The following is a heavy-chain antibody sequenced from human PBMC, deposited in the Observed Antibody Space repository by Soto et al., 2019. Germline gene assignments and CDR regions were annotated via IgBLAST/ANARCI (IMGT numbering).Heavy chain of an antibody. Sequence: QVQVVESGGGVIQPGRSLRLSCAASGFSFSSYAMHWVRQAPGKGLEWVAVISYDGNNKYYADSVKGRITISRDSSKNMVYLQMNSLRPEDTAGYYCARAPPRGIAAPGTWGSGMDVWGQGTTVTVSS. D-gene: IGHD6-13*01. CDR2: ISYDGNNK. CDR3: ARAPPRGIAAPGTWGSGMDV. J-gene: IGHJ6*02. V-gene: IGHV3-30-3*01. CDR1: GFSFSSYA.